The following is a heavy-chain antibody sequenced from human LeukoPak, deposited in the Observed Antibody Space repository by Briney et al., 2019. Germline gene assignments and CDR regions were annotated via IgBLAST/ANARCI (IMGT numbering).Heavy chain of an antibody. CDR2: MNPNSGNT. D-gene: IGHD6-13*01. Sequence: ASVKVSCKASGYTFTSYDINWVRQATGQGLEWMGWMNPNSGNTGYAQKFQGRVTTTRNTSISTAYMELSSLRSEDTAVYYCASRVSWFYGMDVWGQGTTVTVSS. V-gene: IGHV1-8*01. J-gene: IGHJ6*02. CDR1: GYTFTSYD. CDR3: ASRVSWFYGMDV.